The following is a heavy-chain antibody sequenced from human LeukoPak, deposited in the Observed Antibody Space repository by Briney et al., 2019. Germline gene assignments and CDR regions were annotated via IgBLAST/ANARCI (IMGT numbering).Heavy chain of an antibody. CDR1: GGSISSYY. J-gene: IGHJ4*02. D-gene: IGHD1-26*01. CDR2: IYYSGST. V-gene: IGHV4-59*01. CDR3: ARAERGSPFDY. Sequence: SETLSLTCTVSGGSISSYYWSWIRQPPGKGLEWIGYIYYSGSTNYNPSLKSRVTISVDTSKNQFSLKLSSVTAADTAVYYCARAERGSPFDYWGQGTLVTVSS.